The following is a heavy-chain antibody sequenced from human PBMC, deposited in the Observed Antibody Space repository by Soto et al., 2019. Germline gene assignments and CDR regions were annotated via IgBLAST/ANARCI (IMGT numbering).Heavy chain of an antibody. CDR1: GGSISNFY. Sequence: SETLSLTCTVSGGSISNFYWSWIPQPPGKGLEWIGYISYSGNTNYNTSLKSRVSISVDPSKNQLSLNLTSVTAADTAVYYCARAPMVLSRSYFDSWGQVPPVTVAS. CDR3: ARAPMVLSRSYFDS. D-gene: IGHD2-8*01. CDR2: ISYSGNT. V-gene: IGHV4-59*01. J-gene: IGHJ4*02.